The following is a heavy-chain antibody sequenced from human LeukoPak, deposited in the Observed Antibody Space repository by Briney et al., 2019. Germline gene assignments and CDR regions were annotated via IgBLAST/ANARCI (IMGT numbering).Heavy chain of an antibody. V-gene: IGHV4-38-2*02. CDR3: ARDNYDILTGTHSDY. Sequence: PSETLSLTCTVSGYSISSGYYWGWIRQPPGKGREGIGSIYHSGSTYYNPSLKSRVTISVDTSKNQFSLKLSSVIAADTAVYYCARDNYDILTGTHSDYWGQGTLVTVSS. J-gene: IGHJ4*02. D-gene: IGHD3-9*01. CDR2: IYHSGST. CDR1: GYSISSGYY.